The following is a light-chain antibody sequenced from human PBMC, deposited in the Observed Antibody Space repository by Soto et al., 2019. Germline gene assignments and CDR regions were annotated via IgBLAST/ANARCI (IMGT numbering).Light chain of an antibody. V-gene: IGKV1-39*01. CDR3: QQTYSTFRT. J-gene: IGKJ1*01. CDR1: QSINTY. CDR2: AAS. Sequence: DVQMTQSPSSLSASVGDKITITCRASQSINTYLNWYQQKPGKAPDLLIYAASVLQSGVPSRFSGIGSGTDFTLTISSLQPEDFASYYCQQTYSTFRTFGQGTKVEVK.